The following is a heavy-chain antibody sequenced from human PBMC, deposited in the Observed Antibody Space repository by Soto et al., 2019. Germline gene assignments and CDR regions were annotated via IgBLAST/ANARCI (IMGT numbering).Heavy chain of an antibody. CDR1: GGTFSSYA. CDR3: ARGYCSGGSCYQQYFDY. CDR2: IIPIFGTA. V-gene: IGHV1-69*01. Sequence: QVQLVQSGAEVMKPGSSVKVSCKASGGTFSSYAISWVRQAPGQGLEWMGGIIPIFGTANYAQKFQGRVTITADESTSTAYMELSSLRSEDTAVYYCARGYCSGGSCYQQYFDYWGQGTLVTVSS. D-gene: IGHD2-15*01. J-gene: IGHJ4*02.